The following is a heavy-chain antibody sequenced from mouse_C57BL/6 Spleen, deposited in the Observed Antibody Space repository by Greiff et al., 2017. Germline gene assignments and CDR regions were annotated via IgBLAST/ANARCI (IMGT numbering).Heavy chain of an antibody. CDR2: VYPYNGGT. Sequence: DVQLQESGPVLVKPGPSVKISCKASGFTFTDYYMHWVKQSHGKSLEWIGLVYPYNGGTSYNQKFKGKATLTVDTSSSTAYMELNSLTSEDSAVYYCAGDGSYYYGSSSYWYFDVWGTGTTVTVSS. D-gene: IGHD1-1*01. V-gene: IGHV1-36*01. CDR1: GFTFTDYY. CDR3: AGDGSYYYGSSSYWYFDV. J-gene: IGHJ1*03.